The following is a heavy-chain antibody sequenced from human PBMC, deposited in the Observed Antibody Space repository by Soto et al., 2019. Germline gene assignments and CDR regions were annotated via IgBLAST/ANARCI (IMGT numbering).Heavy chain of an antibody. CDR3: ARDLGSGYDPGDY. J-gene: IGHJ4*02. V-gene: IGHV1-69*06. Sequence: SVKVSCRASGDTFSGYSISWVRQAPGQGLEWMGGIIPLFGTTNYAQRFQGRVTITADKSTSTAYMELSSLNSEDTAIYYCARDLGSGYDPGDYWGQGTLVTVSS. CDR2: IIPLFGTT. D-gene: IGHD5-12*01. CDR1: GDTFSGYS.